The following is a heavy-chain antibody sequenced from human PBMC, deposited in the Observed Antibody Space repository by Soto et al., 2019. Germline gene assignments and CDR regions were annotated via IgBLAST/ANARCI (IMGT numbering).Heavy chain of an antibody. CDR3: AKTGVGYRYYYMDV. CDR1: GFTFSSYW. D-gene: IGHD2-8*02. J-gene: IGHJ6*03. Sequence: GGSLRLSCAASGFTFSSYWMHWVRQAPGKGLVWVSRINSDGSSTSYADSVKGRFTISRDNAKNTLYLQMNSLRAEDTAVYYCAKTGVGYRYYYMDVWGKGTTVTVSS. CDR2: INSDGSST. V-gene: IGHV3-74*01.